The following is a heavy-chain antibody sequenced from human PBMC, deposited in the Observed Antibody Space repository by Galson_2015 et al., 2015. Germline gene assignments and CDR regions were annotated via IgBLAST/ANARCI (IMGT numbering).Heavy chain of an antibody. V-gene: IGHV4-31*01. D-gene: IGHD6-19*01. Sequence: TLSLTCTVSGGSISSGGYYWSWIRQHPGKGLEWIGSIFHSGTTYYSPSLKSLVTISVDTSKNQFSLKLSSVTAADTAVYYCARVVAGDDSFDIWGPGTMVTVSS. CDR3: ARVVAGDDSFDI. J-gene: IGHJ3*02. CDR1: GGSISSGGYY. CDR2: IFHSGTT.